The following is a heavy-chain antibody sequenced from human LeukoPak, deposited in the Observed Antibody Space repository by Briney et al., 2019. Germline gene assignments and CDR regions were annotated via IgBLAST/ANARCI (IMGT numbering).Heavy chain of an antibody. Sequence: SETPPLTCTVSGGSISSGSYYWGWVRQPPGKGLEWIGSISYSGTTYYNLSLKSRVTLSVDTSKNQFSLKLSSVTAADTALYYCARHLRGGSIWFDYWGQGTLVTVSS. CDR1: GGSISSGSYY. D-gene: IGHD6-13*01. CDR3: ARHLRGGSIWFDY. J-gene: IGHJ4*02. CDR2: ISYSGTT. V-gene: IGHV4-39*01.